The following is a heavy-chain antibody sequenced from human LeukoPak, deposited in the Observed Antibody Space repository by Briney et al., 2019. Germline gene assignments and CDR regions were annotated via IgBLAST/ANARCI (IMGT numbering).Heavy chain of an antibody. CDR3: ARADNGSGSYAFDI. Sequence: GGSLRLSCAASGLTFGKYGMHWVRQAPGKGLEWVAVIWHGQKKEYYADSVKGRFTISRDNSKNTLDLQMRSLRAEDTAVYYCARADNGSGSYAFDIWGQGTRVTVSS. V-gene: IGHV3-33*08. D-gene: IGHD3-10*01. CDR2: IWHGQKKE. J-gene: IGHJ3*02. CDR1: GLTFGKYG.